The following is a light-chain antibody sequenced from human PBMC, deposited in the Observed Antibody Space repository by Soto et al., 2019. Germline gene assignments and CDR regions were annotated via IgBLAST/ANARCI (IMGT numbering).Light chain of an antibody. CDR2: DAS. J-gene: IGKJ4*01. CDR1: QDISNY. V-gene: IGKV1-33*01. CDR3: QQYDNLPLT. Sequence: DIQMTQSPSSLSASVGDRVTITCQASQDISNYLNWYQQKPGKAPKLLIYDASNLETGVPSRFSGSDSGTDFTFTISSLQPEDIATYYCQQYDNLPLTFGGGTKVEIK.